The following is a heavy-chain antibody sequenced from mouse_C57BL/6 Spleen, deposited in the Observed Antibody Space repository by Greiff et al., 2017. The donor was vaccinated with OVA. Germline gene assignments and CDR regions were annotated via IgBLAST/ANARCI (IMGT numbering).Heavy chain of an antibody. CDR3: ARGGTGPYYFDY. CDR2: IDPSASYT. Sequence: QVQLQQPGAELVKPGASVKLSCKASGYTFTSYWIQWVKQRPGQGLEWIGEIDPSASYTNYNQKFKGKATLTVDTSSSTDYMQLSSLTSEDSAVYYCARGGTGPYYFDYWGQGTTLTVSS. J-gene: IGHJ2*01. V-gene: IGHV1-50*01. D-gene: IGHD4-1*01. CDR1: GYTFTSYW.